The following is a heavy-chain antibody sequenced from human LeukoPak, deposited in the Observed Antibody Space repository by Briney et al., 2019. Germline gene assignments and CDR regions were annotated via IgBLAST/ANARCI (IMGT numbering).Heavy chain of an antibody. Sequence: GGSLRLSCAASGFTFSNYAMSWVRQAPGKGLEWVSSISSSSSYIYYADSVKGRFTISRDNAKNSLYLQMNSLRAEDTAVYYCARDTRIAAAGTVPDYWGQGTLVTVSS. CDR2: ISSSSSYI. CDR3: ARDTRIAAAGTVPDY. D-gene: IGHD6-13*01. J-gene: IGHJ4*02. V-gene: IGHV3-21*01. CDR1: GFTFSNYA.